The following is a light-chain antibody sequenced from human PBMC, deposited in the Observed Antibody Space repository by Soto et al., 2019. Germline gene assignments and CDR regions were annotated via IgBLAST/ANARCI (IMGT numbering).Light chain of an antibody. J-gene: IGKJ5*01. CDR1: QSISSY. CDR3: QQSYSTPRVT. V-gene: IGKV1-39*01. Sequence: DIQMTQSPSSLSASVGDRVTITCRASQSISSYLNWYQQKPGKAPKLLIYAASSLQGGVPSRFSGSGSVTHFTLTISSLQPEDFATYYCQQSYSTPRVTLGQGTRLQI. CDR2: AAS.